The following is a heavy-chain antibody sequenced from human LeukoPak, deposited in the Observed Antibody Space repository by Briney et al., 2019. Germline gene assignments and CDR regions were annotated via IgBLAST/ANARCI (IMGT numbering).Heavy chain of an antibody. Sequence: ASVKVSCKASGYTFTGYYMHWVRQAPGQGLEWMGWINPNSGGTNYAQKFQGRVTMTRDTSISTAYMELSGLRSDDTAVYYCARGLGELYYYGMDVWGQGTTVTVSS. V-gene: IGHV1-2*02. CDR3: ARGLGELYYYGMDV. CDR2: INPNSGGT. D-gene: IGHD1-26*01. J-gene: IGHJ6*02. CDR1: GYTFTGYY.